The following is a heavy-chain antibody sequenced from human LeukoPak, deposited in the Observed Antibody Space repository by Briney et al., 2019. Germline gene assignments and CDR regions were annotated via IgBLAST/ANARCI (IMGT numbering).Heavy chain of an antibody. D-gene: IGHD5-24*01. Sequence: GGSLRLSCVASGYTFSSYGMHWVRQAPGKGLEWVAVIWYDGSVQYYADSVKGRFTISRDNSKNTLHLQMNSLRAEDTAVYYCARDLWVATIFPGAFDIWGQGTMVTVSS. CDR1: GYTFSSYG. CDR3: ARDLWVATIFPGAFDI. J-gene: IGHJ3*02. CDR2: IWYDGSVQ. V-gene: IGHV3-33*01.